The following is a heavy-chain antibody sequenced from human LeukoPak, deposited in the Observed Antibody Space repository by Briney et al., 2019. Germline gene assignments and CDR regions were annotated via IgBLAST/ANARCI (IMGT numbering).Heavy chain of an antibody. Sequence: PGRSLRLSCAAFGFTSTSYGMHWVRQAPGKGLEWVAVLKYDGRNDFYADSVGGRFTISRDNGQNTLYLQMNSLRAEDTAVYYCATYSGPDKWDASDMWGQGTLVTVSS. CDR1: GFTSTSYG. J-gene: IGHJ3*02. V-gene: IGHV3-33*01. CDR3: ATYSGPDKWDASDM. D-gene: IGHD1-26*01. CDR2: LKYDGRND.